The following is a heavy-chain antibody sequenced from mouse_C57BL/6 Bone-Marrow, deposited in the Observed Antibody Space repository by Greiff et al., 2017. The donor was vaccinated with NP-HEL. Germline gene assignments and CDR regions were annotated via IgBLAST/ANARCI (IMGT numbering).Heavy chain of an antibody. Sequence: EVKLVESGGGLVKPGGSLKLSCAASGFTFSSYAMSWVRQTPEKRLEWVATISDGGSYTYYPDNVKGRFTISRDNAKNNLYLQMSHLKSEDTARYYCARDRRTFAYWGQGTLVTVSA. V-gene: IGHV5-4*01. CDR2: ISDGGSYT. CDR3: ARDRRTFAY. CDR1: GFTFSSYA. J-gene: IGHJ3*01.